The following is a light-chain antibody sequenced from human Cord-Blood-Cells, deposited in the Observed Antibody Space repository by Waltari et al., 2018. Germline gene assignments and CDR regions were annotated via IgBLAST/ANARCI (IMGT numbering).Light chain of an antibody. J-gene: IGKJ2*01. CDR1: QDIDDD. CDR2: EAT. V-gene: IGKV5-2*01. CDR3: LQHDNFPYT. Sequence: TLTHPQPFIPPTPGTKLNIPCKATQDIDDDMNWYQQKPGEAAIFIIQEATTLVPGISPRFSGSGYGTDFTLTINNIESEDAAYYFCLQHDNFPYTFGQGTKLEIK.